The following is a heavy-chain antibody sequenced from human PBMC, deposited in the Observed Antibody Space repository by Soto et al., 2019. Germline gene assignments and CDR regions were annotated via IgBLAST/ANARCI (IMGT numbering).Heavy chain of an antibody. J-gene: IGHJ4*02. CDR1: GYTFSRYS. V-gene: IGHV1-18*04. D-gene: IGHD3-3*01. Sequence: ASVKVSCKASGYTFSRYSISWVRQAPGQGLEWMGWISGDSGKAHYSQKSQDRVTITADTSTNTVHMEMRSLRSDDTAVYYCARETGVVVIVKGEFEFWGQGTLVTVSS. CDR3: ARETGVVVIVKGEFEF. CDR2: ISGDSGKA.